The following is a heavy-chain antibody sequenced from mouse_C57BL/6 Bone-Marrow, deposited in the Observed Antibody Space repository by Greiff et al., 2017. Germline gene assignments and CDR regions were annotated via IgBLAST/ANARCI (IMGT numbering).Heavy chain of an antibody. Sequence: VQLQQSGPGLVKPSQSLSLTCSVTGYSITSGYYWNWLRQFPGNKLEWMGYISYDGSNNYNPSLKNRISITRDTSKNQFFLKLNSVTTEDTATYYCAKITTDWYFDVWGTGTTVTVSS. V-gene: IGHV3-6*01. J-gene: IGHJ1*03. D-gene: IGHD1-1*01. CDR2: ISYDGSN. CDR3: AKITTDWYFDV. CDR1: GYSITSGYY.